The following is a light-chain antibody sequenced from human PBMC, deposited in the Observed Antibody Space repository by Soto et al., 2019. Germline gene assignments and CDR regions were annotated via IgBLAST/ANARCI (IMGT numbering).Light chain of an antibody. CDR3: RSYTSSSKGV. V-gene: IGLV2-14*01. CDR2: DVS. Sequence: QSVLTQPASVSGSPGQSITISCTGTSSDVGGYNYVSWYKQHPGKAPKLMIYDVSNRPSGVSNRFSGSKSGNTASLTISGLQAEDEADYYCRSYTSSSKGVFGTGTKVTVL. CDR1: SSDVGGYNY. J-gene: IGLJ1*01.